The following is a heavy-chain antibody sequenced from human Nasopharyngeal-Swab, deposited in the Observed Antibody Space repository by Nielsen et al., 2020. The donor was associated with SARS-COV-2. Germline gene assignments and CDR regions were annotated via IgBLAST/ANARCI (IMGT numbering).Heavy chain of an antibody. CDR3: ARSTWIPLDS. D-gene: IGHD5-12*01. Sequence: SETLSLTCGVSGGSFNEYYWSWIRQSPDKGLEWIGEINHSDRTIYNPSLKSRLTISVDTSKSQFSLELRSVTATDTAVYYCARSTWIPLDSWGPGTLVTVSS. J-gene: IGHJ4*02. CDR1: GGSFNEYY. V-gene: IGHV4-34*01. CDR2: INHSDRT.